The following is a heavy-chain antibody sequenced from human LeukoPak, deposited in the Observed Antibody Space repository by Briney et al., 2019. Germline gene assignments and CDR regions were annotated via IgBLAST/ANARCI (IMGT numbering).Heavy chain of an antibody. CDR1: GGTFSSYA. D-gene: IGHD3-10*01. V-gene: IGHV1-69*05. J-gene: IGHJ4*02. CDR3: ARVSEETGSDY. Sequence: SVKVSCKASGGTFSSYAISWVRQAPGQGLEWMGGIIPIFGTANYAQKFQGRVTMTRDKSTSTVYMELSRLRSEDTAVYYCARVSEETGSDYWGQGTLVTVSS. CDR2: IIPIFGTA.